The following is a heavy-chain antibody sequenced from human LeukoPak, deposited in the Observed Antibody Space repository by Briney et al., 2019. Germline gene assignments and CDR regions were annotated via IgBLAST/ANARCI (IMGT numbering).Heavy chain of an antibody. Sequence: GGSLRLSCAASGFTFSSYWMHWVRQAPGKGLVWVSRINSDGSSTSYADSVKGRFTISRDNAKNTLYLQMNSLRAEDTAVYYCARDPITMVRGDSGDLIDYWGQGTLVTVSS. V-gene: IGHV3-74*01. J-gene: IGHJ4*02. CDR2: INSDGSST. D-gene: IGHD3-10*01. CDR1: GFTFSSYW. CDR3: ARDPITMVRGDSGDLIDY.